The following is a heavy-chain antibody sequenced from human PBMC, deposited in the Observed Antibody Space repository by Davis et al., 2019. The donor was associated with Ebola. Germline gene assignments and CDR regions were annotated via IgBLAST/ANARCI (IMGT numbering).Heavy chain of an antibody. V-gene: IGHV1-69*04. J-gene: IGHJ4*02. D-gene: IGHD4-17*01. CDR1: GGTFSSYA. CDR3: ARDGEYGDYV. Sequence: AASVKVSCKASGGTFSSYAISWVRQAPGQGLEWMGRIIPILGIANYAQKFQGRVTITADKSTSTAYMELRSLRSDDTAVYYCARDGEYGDYVWGQGTLVTVSS. CDR2: IIPILGIA.